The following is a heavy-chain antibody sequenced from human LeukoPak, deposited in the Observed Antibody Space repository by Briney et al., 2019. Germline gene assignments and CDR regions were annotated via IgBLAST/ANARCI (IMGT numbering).Heavy chain of an antibody. V-gene: IGHV3-48*03. D-gene: IGHD1-26*01. CDR3: ARGSYRPDY. J-gene: IGHJ4*02. CDR2: ISSSGSTI. Sequence: GGSLRLSCAASGFTFSSYEMNWVRQAPGKGLEWVSYISSSGSTIYYADSVKGRFTVSRDNAENSLHLQMNSLRAEDTAVYYCARGSYRPDYWGQGTLVTVSS. CDR1: GFTFSSYE.